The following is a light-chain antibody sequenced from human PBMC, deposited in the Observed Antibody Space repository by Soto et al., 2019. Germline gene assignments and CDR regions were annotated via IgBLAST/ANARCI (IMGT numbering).Light chain of an antibody. V-gene: IGKV3-20*01. CDR3: QQYFTSRT. CDR2: GAS. Sequence: EIVLTQSPGTLSLSPGERATLSCRVSQSVSSGYLAWYQQKPGQAPRLLIYGASNRTTGIPDRFSGSGSGTDFTLTISRLEPEDFAVYYCQQYFTSRTFGQGTKLEIK. CDR1: QSVSSGY. J-gene: IGKJ2*02.